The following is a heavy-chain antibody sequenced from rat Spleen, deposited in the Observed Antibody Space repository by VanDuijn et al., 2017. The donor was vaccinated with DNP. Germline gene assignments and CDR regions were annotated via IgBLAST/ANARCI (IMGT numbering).Heavy chain of an antibody. D-gene: IGHD1-2*01. J-gene: IGHJ2*01. CDR2: IIYDGSHT. Sequence: EVQLVESGGGVVQPGKSLKLSCAASGFSFSDSAMAWVRQSPKMGLEWVATIIYDGSHTFYRDSVQGRFIISRENAKSSLYLQMDSLKSEDTATYYCVRDSANSYIRYYFDYWGQGAMVTVSS. CDR1: GFSFSDSA. CDR3: VRDSANSYIRYYFDY. V-gene: IGHV5-17*01.